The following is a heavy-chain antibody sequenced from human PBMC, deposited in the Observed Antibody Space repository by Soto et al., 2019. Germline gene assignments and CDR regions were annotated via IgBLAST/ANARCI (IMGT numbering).Heavy chain of an antibody. V-gene: IGHV3-21*01. J-gene: IGHJ4*02. CDR2: ISGSSSYI. D-gene: IGHD6-19*01. CDR1: GFTFSSYS. Sequence: EVQLVESGGGLVKPGGSLRLSCAASGFTFSSYSMNWVRQAPGKGLEWVSSISGSSSYIYYADSVKGRFTISRDNAKNSLYLQMNSLRAEDTAVYYCARDISAGSGWLFDYWGQGTLVTVSS. CDR3: ARDISAGSGWLFDY.